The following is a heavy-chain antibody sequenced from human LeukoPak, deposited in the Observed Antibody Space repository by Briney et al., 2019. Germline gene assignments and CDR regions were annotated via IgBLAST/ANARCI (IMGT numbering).Heavy chain of an antibody. J-gene: IGHJ4*02. Sequence: SVKGRFTISRDNANNSLYLQMNSLRAEDTAVYYCARDLVQLWSKDFWGQGTLVTVSS. D-gene: IGHD5-18*01. V-gene: IGHV3-48*03. CDR3: ARDLVQLWSKDF.